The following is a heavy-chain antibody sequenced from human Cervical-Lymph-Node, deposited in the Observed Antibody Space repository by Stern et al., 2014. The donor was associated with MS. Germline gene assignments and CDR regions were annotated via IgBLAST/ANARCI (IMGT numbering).Heavy chain of an antibody. D-gene: IGHD3-10*01. CDR3: ARVWFGGEHYFDP. V-gene: IGHV3-21*06. J-gene: IGHJ5*02. Sequence: EDQLVESGGGLVKPGGSLRLSCAATGFTFSSYHMNWVRQAPGKGLEWVSSINSLGSNIYYADSVKGRFTISRDNAKNLLYLQMESLRVEDTAVYFCARVWFGGEHYFDPWGQGTLVTVSS. CDR1: GFTFSSYH. CDR2: INSLGSNI.